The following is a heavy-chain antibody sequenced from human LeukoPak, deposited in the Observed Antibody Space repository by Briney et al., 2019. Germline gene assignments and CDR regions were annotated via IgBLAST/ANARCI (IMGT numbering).Heavy chain of an antibody. D-gene: IGHD6-13*01. CDR2: IYTSGTT. CDR1: GESFSGYY. CDR3: ARFSSIAAAFDY. J-gene: IGHJ4*02. Sequence: SETLSLTCAVSGESFSGYYWNWIRQPAGKGLEWIGRIYTSGTTHYNPSLKSRVTMSVDTSKNQFSLNLSSVTAADTAVYYCARFSSIAAAFDYWGLGTLVTVSS. V-gene: IGHV4-4*07.